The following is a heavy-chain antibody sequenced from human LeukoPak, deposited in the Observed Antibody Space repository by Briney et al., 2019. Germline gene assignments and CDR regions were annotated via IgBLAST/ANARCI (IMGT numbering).Heavy chain of an antibody. D-gene: IGHD3-22*01. Sequence: PGGSLRLSCAASGFTFSGHWMSWVRQAPGKGLEYVSAISGTGGSTYYADSVKGRFTISRDNSKNTLYLEMNSLRAEDTAVYYCAKDQGNSGYYSRDAFDIWGQGTMVTVSS. J-gene: IGHJ3*02. CDR3: AKDQGNSGYYSRDAFDI. CDR1: GFTFSGHW. CDR2: ISGTGGST. V-gene: IGHV3-23*01.